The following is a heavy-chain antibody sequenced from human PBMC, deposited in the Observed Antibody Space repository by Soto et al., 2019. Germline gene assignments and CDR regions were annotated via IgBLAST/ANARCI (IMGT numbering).Heavy chain of an antibody. Sequence: GASVKVSCKASGYTFTSYGISWVRQAPGQGLEWMGGIIPIFGTANYAQKFQGRVTITADESTSTAYMELSSLRSEDTAVYYCARARGYYDSSGYPVYHGMDVWGQGTTLTVSS. CDR1: GYTFTSYG. J-gene: IGHJ6*02. CDR2: IIPIFGTA. CDR3: ARARGYYDSSGYPVYHGMDV. D-gene: IGHD3-22*01. V-gene: IGHV1-69*13.